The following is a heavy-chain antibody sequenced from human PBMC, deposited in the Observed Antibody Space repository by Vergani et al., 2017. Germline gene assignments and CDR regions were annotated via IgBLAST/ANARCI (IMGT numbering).Heavy chain of an antibody. Sequence: QVQLQESGPGLVKPSETLPLTCTVSGGSVSSGSYYWSWIRQPPGKGLEWIGYIYYSGSTNYNPSLKSRVTISADTSKNQFSLKLSSVTAADTAVYYCARVGSTTTVXTPGGNYYYYGMDVWGQGTTVTVSS. D-gene: IGHD4-23*01. CDR2: IYYSGST. CDR3: ARVGSTTTVXTPGGNYYYYGMDV. V-gene: IGHV4-61*01. J-gene: IGHJ6*02. CDR1: GGSVSSGSYY.